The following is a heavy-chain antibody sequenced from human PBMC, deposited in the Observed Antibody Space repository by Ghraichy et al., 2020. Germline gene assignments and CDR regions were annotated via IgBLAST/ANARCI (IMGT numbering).Heavy chain of an antibody. V-gene: IGHV4-39*07. Sequence: SETLSLTCTVSGGSISSSSYYWGWIRQPPGKGLEWIGSIYYSGSTYYNPSLKSRVTISVDTSKNQFSLKLSSVTAADTAVYYCARWLRMYGAISGYFQHWGQGTLVTVSS. D-gene: IGHD4/OR15-4a*01. J-gene: IGHJ1*01. CDR1: GGSISSSSYY. CDR3: ARWLRMYGAISGYFQH. CDR2: IYYSGST.